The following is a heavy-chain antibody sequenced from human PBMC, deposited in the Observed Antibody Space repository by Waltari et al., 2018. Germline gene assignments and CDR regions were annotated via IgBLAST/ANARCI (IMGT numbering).Heavy chain of an antibody. D-gene: IGHD2-2*01. Sequence: QVQLVQTGAEVKKPGASVKVSCKTSGYTFTGYYMYWGRQAPGQGLEWMGWINPYRGGTAYVQKFQGRVTLTRDTSISTAYMELNRLISDDSAMYYCATAPDAFQIINWGQGTLVTVSS. CDR1: GYTFTGYY. J-gene: IGHJ4*02. V-gene: IGHV1-2*02. CDR3: ATAPDAFQIIN. CDR2: INPYRGGT.